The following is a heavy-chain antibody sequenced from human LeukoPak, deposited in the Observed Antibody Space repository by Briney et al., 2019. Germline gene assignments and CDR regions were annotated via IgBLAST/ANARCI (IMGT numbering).Heavy chain of an antibody. V-gene: IGHV3-21*01. D-gene: IGHD6-13*01. CDR2: ISSSSSYI. CDR3: ARAAYSSSWYDY. J-gene: IGHJ4*02. CDR1: GFTFSSYS. Sequence: GGSLRLSCAASGFTFSSYSMNWVRQAPGKGLEWVSSISSSSSYIYYADSVKGRFTISRENAKNSLYLQMNRLRAEHTAVYYCARAAYSSSWYDYWGQGTLVTVSS.